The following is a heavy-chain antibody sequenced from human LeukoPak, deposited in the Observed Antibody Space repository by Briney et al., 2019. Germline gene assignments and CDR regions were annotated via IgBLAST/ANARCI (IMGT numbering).Heavy chain of an antibody. Sequence: SETLSLTCTVSGGSISSSSYYWGWIRQPPGKGLEWIGSIYYSGSTYYNPSLKSRVTISVDTSKNQFSLKLSSVTAADTAVYYCARVWLSDYGDYYFDYWGQGTLVTVSS. V-gene: IGHV4-39*07. CDR1: GGSISSSSYY. CDR3: ARVWLSDYGDYYFDY. J-gene: IGHJ4*02. D-gene: IGHD4-17*01. CDR2: IYYSGST.